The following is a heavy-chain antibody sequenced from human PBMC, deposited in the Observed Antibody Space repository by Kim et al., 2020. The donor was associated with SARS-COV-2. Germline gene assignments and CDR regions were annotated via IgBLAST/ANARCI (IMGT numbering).Heavy chain of an antibody. CDR3: VRDMDRSRGPVSRDHVKWRQLLGRPTWKNYYYTMDV. J-gene: IGHJ6*02. Sequence: GGSLRLSCAASGFTFDDSTFHWVRQGPGKGLEWVALIGRDGRDTSYGESVKGRFTISRDDGNDSLHLQMNSLRPEDSAVYYCVRDMDRSRGPVSRDHVKWRQLLGRPTWKNYYYTMDVWGQGTTVTVSS. D-gene: IGHD5-12*01. CDR2: IGRDGRDT. CDR1: GFTFDDST. V-gene: IGHV3-43*01.